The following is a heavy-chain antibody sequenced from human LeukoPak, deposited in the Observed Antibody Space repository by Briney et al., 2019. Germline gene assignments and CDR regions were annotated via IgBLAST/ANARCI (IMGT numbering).Heavy chain of an antibody. V-gene: IGHV3-21*01. CDR3: ARADCSSSTCYLRRSWFDP. CDR2: ISHKSYFI. Sequence: PGGSLKLSCPCSRCIFNYYDLNWVRQAPAKGLAGVSSISHKSYFIYYSDSVRGRFTISRENAENSLYLQMDSLRAEDTAVYYCARADCSSSTCYLRRSWFDPWGQGTLVTVSS. D-gene: IGHD2-2*01. J-gene: IGHJ5*02. CDR1: RCIFNYYD.